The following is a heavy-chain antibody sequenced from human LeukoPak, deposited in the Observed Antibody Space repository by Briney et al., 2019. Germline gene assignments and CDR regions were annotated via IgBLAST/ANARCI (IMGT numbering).Heavy chain of an antibody. D-gene: IGHD4-11*01. J-gene: IGHJ4*02. V-gene: IGHV4-39*01. CDR3: ARHDYSNYVVD. Sequence: SETLSLTCTVPGGSISSSSYYWGWIRQPPGKGLEWIGRIYYSGSTYYNPSLKSRITISVDTSKNQFTLKLSSVTAADTAVYYCARHDYSNYVVDWGQGTLVTVSS. CDR2: IYYSGST. CDR1: GGSISSSSYY.